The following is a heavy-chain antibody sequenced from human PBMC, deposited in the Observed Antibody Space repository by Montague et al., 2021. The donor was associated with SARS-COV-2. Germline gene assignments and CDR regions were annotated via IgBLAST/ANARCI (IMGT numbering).Heavy chain of an antibody. CDR3: AREQEPHQPAYYDILTGYIGGFYYYGMDV. J-gene: IGHJ6*02. V-gene: IGHV3-30-3*01. Sequence: SLRLSCAASGFTFSSYAMHWVRQAPGKGLEWVAVISYDGSNKYYADSXXGRFTISRDNSKNTLYLQMNSLRAEDTAVYYCAREQEPHQPAYYDILTGYIGGFYYYGMDVWGQGTTVTVSS. CDR2: ISYDGSNK. CDR1: GFTFSSYA. D-gene: IGHD3-9*01.